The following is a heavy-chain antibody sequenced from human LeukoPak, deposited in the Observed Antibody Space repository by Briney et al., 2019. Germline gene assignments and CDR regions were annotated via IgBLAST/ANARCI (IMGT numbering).Heavy chain of an antibody. CDR2: IYHSGST. Sequence: KTSETLSLTCDVSGGSISSDNYSWNWIRQPPGKGLEWIGYIYHSGSTYYNPSLKSRVTMSVDRSKSQFSLELSSVTAADTAVYYCARRLSFFDFWGQGTLVTVSS. J-gene: IGHJ4*02. CDR3: ARRLSFFDF. V-gene: IGHV4-30-2*01. D-gene: IGHD2-8*01. CDR1: GGSISSDNYS.